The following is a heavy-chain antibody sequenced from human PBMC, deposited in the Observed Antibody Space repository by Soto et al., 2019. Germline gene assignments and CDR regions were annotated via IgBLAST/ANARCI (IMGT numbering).Heavy chain of an antibody. CDR3: ARPTLPDNYYDSSGPLPLGSMDV. D-gene: IGHD3-22*01. J-gene: IGHJ6*02. V-gene: IGHV4-59*01. CDR2: IYYSGGT. CDR1: GGSISSYY. Sequence: SETLSLTCTVSGGSISSYYWSWIRQPPGKGLEWIGYIYYSGGTNYNPSLKSRVTISVDTSKNQFSLKLSSVTAADTAVYYCARPTLPDNYYDSSGPLPLGSMDVWGQGTTVTVSS.